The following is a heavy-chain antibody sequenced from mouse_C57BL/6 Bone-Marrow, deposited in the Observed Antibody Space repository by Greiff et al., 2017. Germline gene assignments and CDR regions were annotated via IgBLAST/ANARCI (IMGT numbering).Heavy chain of an antibody. CDR2: IDPSDSYT. CDR1: GYTFTSYW. D-gene: IGHD1-1*01. CDR3: ARDYYGSSYFWYFDV. J-gene: IGHJ1*03. Sequence: QVQLQQPGAELVKPGASVKLSCKASGYTFTSYWMQWVKQRPGQGLEWIGEIDPSDSYTNYNQKFKGKATLTVDTSSSTAYMQLSSLTSEDSAVYYCARDYYGSSYFWYFDVWGTGNTVTVSS. V-gene: IGHV1-50*01.